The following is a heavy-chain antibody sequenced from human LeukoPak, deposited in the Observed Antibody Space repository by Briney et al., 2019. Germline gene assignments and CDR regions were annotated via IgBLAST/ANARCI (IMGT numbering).Heavy chain of an antibody. CDR1: GFTFRHYA. Sequence: PGRSLRLSCAASGFTFRHYAIHWVRQVPGKGLEWVSGISWNSAYIGYADSVKGRFTISRDNAKNSVYLQMNSLRAEDTALYYCAKDKAPLYSGYDWDLDFWGQGTMVTVSS. D-gene: IGHD5-12*01. CDR3: AKDKAPLYSGYDWDLDF. V-gene: IGHV3-9*01. J-gene: IGHJ4*02. CDR2: ISWNSAYI.